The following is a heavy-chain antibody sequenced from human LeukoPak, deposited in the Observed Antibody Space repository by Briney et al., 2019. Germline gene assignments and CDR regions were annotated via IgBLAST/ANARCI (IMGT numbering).Heavy chain of an antibody. CDR1: GYIFTSYG. J-gene: IGHJ3*02. CDR3: AREVVIMEAFDI. Sequence: ASMKVSCKASGYIFTSYGISWVRQAPGQGLEWMGWISAYNGNTNYAQKLQGRVTMTTDTSTSTAYMELRSLRSDDTAVYYCAREVVIMEAFDIWGQGTMVTVSS. D-gene: IGHD3-3*01. V-gene: IGHV1-18*01. CDR2: ISAYNGNT.